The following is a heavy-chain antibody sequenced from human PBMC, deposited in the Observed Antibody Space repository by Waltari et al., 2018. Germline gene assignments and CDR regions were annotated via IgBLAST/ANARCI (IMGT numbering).Heavy chain of an antibody. Sequence: QVQLVESGGGVVQPGRSLRLSCAASGVTFSNYAMQWVRQAPGKGLDWVAVVSSDGSITYYAESVKGRFTISRDNSKNTVYLQMSSLRAEDTGIYYCAREIGYSGALDYWGLGDLVTVSS. CDR2: VSSDGSIT. CDR3: AREIGYSGALDY. J-gene: IGHJ4*02. V-gene: IGHV3-30*15. D-gene: IGHD2-15*01. CDR1: GVTFSNYA.